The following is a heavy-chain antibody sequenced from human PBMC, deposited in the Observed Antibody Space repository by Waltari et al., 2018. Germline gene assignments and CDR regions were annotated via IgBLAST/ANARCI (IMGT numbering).Heavy chain of an antibody. CDR3: ARVGYSYGGGDWFDP. D-gene: IGHD5-18*01. V-gene: IGHV1-46*01. CDR2: INPSGGST. Sequence: MHWVRQAPGQGLEWMGIINPSGGSTSYAQKFQGRVTMTRDTSTSTVYMELSSLRSEDTAVYYCARVGYSYGGGDWFDPWGQGTLVTVSS. J-gene: IGHJ5*02.